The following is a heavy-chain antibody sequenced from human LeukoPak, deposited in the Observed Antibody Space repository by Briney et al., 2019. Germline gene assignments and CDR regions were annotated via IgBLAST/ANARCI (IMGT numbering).Heavy chain of an antibody. D-gene: IGHD3-16*01. V-gene: IGHV1-2*06. J-gene: IGHJ3*02. CDR1: GYTFTGYY. CDR3: AICYDYVWGIDAFDI. CDR2: INPNSGGT. Sequence: ASVKVSCKASGYTFTGYYMHWVRQAPGQGLEWMGRINPNSGGTNYAQKFQGRVTMTRDTSISTAYMELSRLRSDDTAVYYCAICYDYVWGIDAFDIWGQGTMVTVSS.